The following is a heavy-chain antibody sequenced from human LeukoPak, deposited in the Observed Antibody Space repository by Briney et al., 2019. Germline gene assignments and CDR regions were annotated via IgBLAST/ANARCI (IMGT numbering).Heavy chain of an antibody. CDR1: GFTFSSYG. J-gene: IGHJ4*02. CDR3: AKAPH. CDR2: ISYDGSNK. Sequence: GGSLRLSCAASGFTFSSYGMHWVRQAPGKGLEWVAFISYDGSNKYYADSVKGRFTISRDNSKNTLYLQMNSLRAEDTAVYYCAKAPHWGQGTLVTVSS. V-gene: IGHV3-30*18.